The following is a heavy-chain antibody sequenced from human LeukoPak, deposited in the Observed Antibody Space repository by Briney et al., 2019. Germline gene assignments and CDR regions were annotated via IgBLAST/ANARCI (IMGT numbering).Heavy chain of an antibody. CDR3: ARGGGLDV. V-gene: IGHV3-33*03. Sequence: PGGSLRLSCAASGFTFSSYGMYWVRQAPGKGLEWVAVIWYDGSNKYYADSVKGRFTISRDNAKNSLYLQMSNLRAEDTAVYFCARGGGLDVWGQGATVTVSS. J-gene: IGHJ6*02. CDR1: GFTFSSYG. CDR2: IWYDGSNK. D-gene: IGHD3-16*01.